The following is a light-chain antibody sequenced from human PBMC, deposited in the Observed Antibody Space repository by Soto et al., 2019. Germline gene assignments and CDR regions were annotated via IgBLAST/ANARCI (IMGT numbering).Light chain of an antibody. J-gene: IGKJ1*01. Sequence: DIQMTQSPSSLSSSVGDSVTITCRASQSISSYLNWYQQKPGKAPKVLIYAASSLQSGVPSRFSGSGSGTDCTLTISSLQPEDVATYYCQQSYSTPRTLGQGTKVDI. V-gene: IGKV1-39*01. CDR3: QQSYSTPRT. CDR1: QSISSY. CDR2: AAS.